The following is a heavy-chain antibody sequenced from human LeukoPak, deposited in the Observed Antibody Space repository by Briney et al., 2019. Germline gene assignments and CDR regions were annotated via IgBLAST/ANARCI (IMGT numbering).Heavy chain of an antibody. CDR2: IYHSGST. CDR3: ARDQKYYDYGDYSGNWFDP. CDR1: GYSISSGYY. V-gene: IGHV4-38-2*01. D-gene: IGHD4-17*01. J-gene: IGHJ5*02. Sequence: KPSETLSLTCAVSGYSISSGYYWGWIRQPPGKGLEWIGSIYHSGSTYYNPSLKSRVTISVDTSKNQFSLKLSSVTAADTAVYYCARDQKYYDYGDYSGNWFDPWGQGTLVTVSS.